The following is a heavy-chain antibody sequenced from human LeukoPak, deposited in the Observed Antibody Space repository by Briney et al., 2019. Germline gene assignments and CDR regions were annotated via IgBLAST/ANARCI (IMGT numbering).Heavy chain of an antibody. CDR3: ARDSGPLGDGH. D-gene: IGHD4-17*01. CDR1: GFTVSSNY. V-gene: IGHV3-66*01. J-gene: IGHJ4*02. Sequence: GGSLRLSCAASGFTVSSNYMTCVRQAPGRGLEWVSLIYSGGSTSYADSVRGRFTISRDNSKNTLYLQMNSLRAEDTAVYYCARDSGPLGDGHWGQGTLVTVSS. CDR2: IYSGGST.